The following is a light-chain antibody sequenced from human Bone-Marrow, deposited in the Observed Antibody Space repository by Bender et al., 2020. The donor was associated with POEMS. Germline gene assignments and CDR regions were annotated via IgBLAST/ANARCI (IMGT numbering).Light chain of an antibody. CDR2: KDT. V-gene: IGLV3-25*03. Sequence: SYELTQPPSVSVSPGQTARITCSADALPEQFTYWYQQKPGQAPILMIYKDTERPSGIPERFSGSSSGTTVTLTISGVQAEDEADYYCQSADSTDTYRLFGGGTKLTVL. CDR3: QSADSTDTYRL. CDR1: ALPEQF. J-gene: IGLJ2*01.